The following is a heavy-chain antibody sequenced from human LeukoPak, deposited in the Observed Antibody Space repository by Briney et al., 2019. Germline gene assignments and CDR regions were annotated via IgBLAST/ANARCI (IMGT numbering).Heavy chain of an antibody. D-gene: IGHD3-16*01. CDR1: GGSFSGYY. J-gene: IGHJ4*02. Sequence: SETLSLTCAVYGGSFSGYYWSWIRQPPGKGLEWIGEINHSGSTNYNPSLTSRVTISVDTSKNQFSLKLSSVTAADTAVYYCARARGIDYWGQATLVTVSS. V-gene: IGHV4-34*01. CDR3: ARARGIDY. CDR2: INHSGST.